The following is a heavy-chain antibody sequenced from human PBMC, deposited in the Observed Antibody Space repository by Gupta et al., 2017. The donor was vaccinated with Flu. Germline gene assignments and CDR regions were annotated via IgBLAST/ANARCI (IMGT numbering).Heavy chain of an antibody. D-gene: IGHD2-15*01. CDR3: ATVWGSCAGD. CDR2: TSSDGSSA. CDR1: GFTFSTTW. J-gene: IGHJ4*02. V-gene: IGHV3-74*01. Sequence: EVQLVESGGGVVQPGGSLRLSCAASGFTFSTTWMDWVRQAPGKGLVWVSRTSSDGSSATYADSVRGRFTISRDNAKNTLYLEMNTLRAEDTAVYYCATVWGSCAGDWGQGSLVTVSS.